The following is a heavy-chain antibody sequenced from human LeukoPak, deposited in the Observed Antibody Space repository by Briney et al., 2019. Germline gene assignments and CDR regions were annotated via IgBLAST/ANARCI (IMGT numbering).Heavy chain of an antibody. D-gene: IGHD3-22*01. CDR1: GYSISSGYY. J-gene: IGHJ4*02. CDR2: IYHSGST. V-gene: IGHV4-38-2*02. CDR3: ARDRGYYDSSGYHFVY. Sequence: SETLSLTCTVSGYSISSGYYWGWIRQPPGKGLEWIGSIYHSGSTYYNPSLKSRVTVSVDTSKNQFSLKLSSVTAADTAVYYCARDRGYYDSSGYHFVYWGQGTLVTVSS.